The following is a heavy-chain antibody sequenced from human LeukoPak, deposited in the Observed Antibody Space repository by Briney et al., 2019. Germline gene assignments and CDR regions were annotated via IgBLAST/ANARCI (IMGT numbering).Heavy chain of an antibody. V-gene: IGHV4-30-2*01. D-gene: IGHD3-22*01. J-gene: IGHJ3*02. Sequence: SQTLSLTCAVSGGSISSGGYSWSWIRQPPGKGLEWVGYIYHNGNTYYSPSLKSRVTISVDRSKNQLSLKLSSVTAADTAVYYCARIPLTYYYDSSGGAFDIWGQGTMVTVSS. CDR1: GGSISSGGYS. CDR2: IYHNGNT. CDR3: ARIPLTYYYDSSGGAFDI.